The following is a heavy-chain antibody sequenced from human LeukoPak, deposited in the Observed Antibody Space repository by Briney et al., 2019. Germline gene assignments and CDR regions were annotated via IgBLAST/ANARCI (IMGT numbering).Heavy chain of an antibody. V-gene: IGHV1-3*01. D-gene: IGHD3-10*01. CDR3: ARGGLWFGSLGLYFDY. CDR2: INAGNGNT. CDR1: GYTFTSYA. J-gene: IGHJ4*02. Sequence: ASVKVSCKASGYTFTSYARHWVRQAPGQRLEWMGWINAGNGNTKYSQKFQGRVTITRDTSASTAYMELSSLRSEDTAVYYCARGGLWFGSLGLYFDYWGQGTLVTVSS.